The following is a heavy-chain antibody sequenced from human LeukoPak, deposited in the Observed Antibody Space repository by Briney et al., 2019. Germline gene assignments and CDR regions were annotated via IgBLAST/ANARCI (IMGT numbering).Heavy chain of an antibody. CDR2: INWNGGST. D-gene: IGHD3-3*01. V-gene: IGHV3-20*04. Sequence: GGSLRLSCAASGFTFDDYGMSWVRQAPGKGLEWVSGINWNGGSTGYADSVKGRFTISRDNAKNSLYLQMNSLRAEDTALYYCAREGRYDFWSGEEDYYFDYWGQGTLVTVSS. J-gene: IGHJ4*02. CDR1: GFTFDDYG. CDR3: AREGRYDFWSGEEDYYFDY.